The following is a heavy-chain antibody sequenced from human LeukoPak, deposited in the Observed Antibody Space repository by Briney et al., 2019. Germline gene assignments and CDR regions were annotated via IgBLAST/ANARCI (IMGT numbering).Heavy chain of an antibody. D-gene: IGHD1-7*01. CDR1: GFTFSSYA. CDR2: ISGSGGST. V-gene: IGHV3-23*01. Sequence: GGSLRLSCAASGFTFSSYAMSWVRQAPGKGLEWVSAISGSGGSTYYADSVKGRFTIPRDNPKNTLYLQMNSLRAEDTAVYYCARESPGARLELRWRQLTYFDYWGQGTLVTVSS. J-gene: IGHJ4*02. CDR3: ARESPGARLELRWRQLTYFDY.